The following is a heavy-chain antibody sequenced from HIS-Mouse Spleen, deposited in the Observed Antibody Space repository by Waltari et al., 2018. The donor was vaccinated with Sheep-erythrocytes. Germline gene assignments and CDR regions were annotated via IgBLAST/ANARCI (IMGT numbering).Heavy chain of an antibody. CDR3: ARDPLTGADY. D-gene: IGHD7-27*01. CDR2: IYYSGST. J-gene: IGHJ4*02. V-gene: IGHV4-31*03. CDR1: GGPIRSGRYY. Sequence: QVQLQESGPGLVKPSQTLSLTCPVPGGPIRSGRYYCSWIRQHPGKGLEWIGYIYYSGSTYYSPSLKSRVTISVDTSKNQFSLKLSSVTAADTAVYYCARDPLTGADYWGQGTLVTVSS.